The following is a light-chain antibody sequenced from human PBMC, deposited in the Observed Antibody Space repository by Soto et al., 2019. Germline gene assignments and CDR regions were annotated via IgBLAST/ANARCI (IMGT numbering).Light chain of an antibody. CDR2: EGS. V-gene: IGLV2-23*01. J-gene: IGLJ3*02. CDR1: SSDVGSYNL. CDR3: CSSAGSSTWV. Sequence: QSALTQPASVSGSPGQSITISCTGTSSDVGSYNLVSWYQQHPGKAPKLMIYEGSKRPSGVSNRFSGSKSGNTASLTISGRQAEDEADDYCCSSAGSSTWVFGGGTKLTVL.